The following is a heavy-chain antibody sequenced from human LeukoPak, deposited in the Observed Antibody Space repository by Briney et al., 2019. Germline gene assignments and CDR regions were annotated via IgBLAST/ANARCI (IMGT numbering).Heavy chain of an antibody. V-gene: IGHV4-34*01. CDR2: INHSGST. D-gene: IGHD3-16*01. Sequence: SETLSLICAVYGGSFSGYYWSWNRQPPGKGLEWIGEINHSGSTNYNPSLKSRVTISVDTSKNQFSLKLSSVTAADTAVYYCARDLGDFDYWGQGTLVTVSS. CDR1: GGSFSGYY. CDR3: ARDLGDFDY. J-gene: IGHJ4*02.